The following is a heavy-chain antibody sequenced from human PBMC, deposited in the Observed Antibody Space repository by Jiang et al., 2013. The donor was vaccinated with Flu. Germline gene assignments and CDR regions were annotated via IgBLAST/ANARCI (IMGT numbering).Heavy chain of an antibody. D-gene: IGHD2-15*01. CDR1: GYTFTGYY. CDR2: INPNSGGT. V-gene: IGHV1-2*06. Sequence: SVKVSCKASGYTFTGYYMHWVRQAPGQGLEWMGRINPNSGGTNYAQKFQGRVTMTRDASISTAYMELSRLRSDDTAVYYCARVKRCSGGSCPAFDIWGQGTMVTVSS. CDR3: ARVKRCSGGSCPAFDI. J-gene: IGHJ3*02.